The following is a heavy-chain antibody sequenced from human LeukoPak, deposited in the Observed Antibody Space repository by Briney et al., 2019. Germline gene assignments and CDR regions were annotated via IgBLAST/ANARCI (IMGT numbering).Heavy chain of an antibody. D-gene: IGHD4-17*01. J-gene: IGHJ5*02. V-gene: IGHV5-51*01. CDR2: IYPGDSDT. Sequence: GESLKISCKGSGYSFTSYRIGWVRQMPGKGLEWMGIIYPGDSDTRYSPSFQGQVTISADKSISTAYLQWSSLKASDTAMYYCARTTYDYGDYNNWFDPWGQGTLVTVSS. CDR3: ARTTYDYGDYNNWFDP. CDR1: GYSFTSYR.